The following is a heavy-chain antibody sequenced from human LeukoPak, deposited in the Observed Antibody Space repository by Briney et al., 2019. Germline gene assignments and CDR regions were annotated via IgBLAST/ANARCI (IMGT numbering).Heavy chain of an antibody. CDR1: GGTFSSYA. J-gene: IGHJ6*02. D-gene: IGHD2-15*01. CDR2: SIPILGIA. V-gene: IGHV1-69*04. Sequence: ASVKVSCKASGGTFSSYAISWVRQAPGQGLEWMGRSIPILGIANYAQKFQGRVTITADKSTSTAYMELSSLRSEDTAVYYCARDVVAATSTYYPYYYYYGMDVWGQGTTVTVSS. CDR3: ARDVVAATSTYYPYYYYYGMDV.